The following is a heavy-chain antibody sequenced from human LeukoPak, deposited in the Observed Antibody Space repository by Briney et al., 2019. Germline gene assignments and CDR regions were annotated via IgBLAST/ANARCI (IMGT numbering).Heavy chain of an antibody. D-gene: IGHD2-8*01. CDR1: GDSTSNFY. CDR3: ALAPNSNWFDF. J-gene: IGHJ5*01. CDR2: IHYSGSS. Sequence: SETLSLTCTVSGDSTSNFYWNWIRQSPGKGLERLGNIHYSGSSVYNPSLKSRGTISIDTSRRQFFLKLNSVTAADTAVYFCALAPNSNWFDFWGPGTLVTVSS. V-gene: IGHV4-59*03.